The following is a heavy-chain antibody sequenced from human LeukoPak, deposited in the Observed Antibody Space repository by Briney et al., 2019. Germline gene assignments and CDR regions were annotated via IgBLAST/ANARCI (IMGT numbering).Heavy chain of an antibody. D-gene: IGHD5-12*01. CDR1: GGSFSGYY. Sequence: PSETLSLTCAVYGGSFSGYYWSWIRQPPGKGLEWIGEINHSGSTNYHPSLKSRVTISVDASKNQFSLKLSSVTAADTAVYYCARGGYIGDIVATIAFDYWGQGTLVTVSS. CDR2: INHSGST. CDR3: ARGGYIGDIVATIAFDY. V-gene: IGHV4-34*01. J-gene: IGHJ4*02.